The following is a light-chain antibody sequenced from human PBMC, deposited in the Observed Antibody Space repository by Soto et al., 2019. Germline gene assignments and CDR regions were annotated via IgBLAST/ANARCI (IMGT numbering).Light chain of an antibody. CDR2: AAS. CDR1: QSISSY. CDR3: QQSYSTPWT. Sequence: DMQMTHSPSSLSSFVGDRVTITCRASQSISSYLNWYQQKPGQAPKLQIYAASSLQRGVPSRFSGSGSGTDFTLTISSLQPEDFATYYCQQSYSTPWTFGQGTKVEIK. V-gene: IGKV1-39*01. J-gene: IGKJ1*01.